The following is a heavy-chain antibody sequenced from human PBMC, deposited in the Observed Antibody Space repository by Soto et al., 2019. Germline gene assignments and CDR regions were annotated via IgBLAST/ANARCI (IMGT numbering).Heavy chain of an antibody. Sequence: QVQLQESGPGLVKPSETLSLTCTVSGGSISSYYWSWIRQPPGKGLEWIGYIYYSGSTNYNPSLRSRVTISVDTSKNQFSLKLSSVTAADTAVYYCAGLTLSLLWFGDEPPPPPGWFDPWGQGTLVTVSS. CDR2: IYYSGST. D-gene: IGHD3-10*01. CDR3: AGLTLSLLWFGDEPPPPPGWFDP. CDR1: GGSISSYY. V-gene: IGHV4-59*01. J-gene: IGHJ5*02.